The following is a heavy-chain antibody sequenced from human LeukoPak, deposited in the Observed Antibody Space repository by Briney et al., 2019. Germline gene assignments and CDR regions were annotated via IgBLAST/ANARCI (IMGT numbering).Heavy chain of an antibody. CDR2: INPNSDT. CDR3: ASGEYCSSTSCSPRIDAFDI. D-gene: IGHD2-2*01. CDR1: GYTFTDSY. J-gene: IGHJ3*02. V-gene: IGHV1-2*02. Sequence: ASVKVSCKASGYTFTDSYMHWMRQAPGQGLEWMGWINPNSDTNYAQKFQGRVTMTRDTSTSTVYMELSSLRSEDTAVYYCASGEYCSSTSCSPRIDAFDIWGQGTMVTVSS.